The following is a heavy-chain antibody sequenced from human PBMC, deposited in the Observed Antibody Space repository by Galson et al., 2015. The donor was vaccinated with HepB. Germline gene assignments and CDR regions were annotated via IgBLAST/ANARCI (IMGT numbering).Heavy chain of an antibody. CDR2: INAGTGHT. Sequence: SVKVSCKASGYTFSDYALHWVRQAPGQRLEWMGWINAGTGHTENSQKFQGRLTITRDTSATTVYMDLRSLRYEDTGIYYCARGPDEFDIWGQGTMVTVSS. CDR1: GYTFSDYA. D-gene: IGHD2-2*01. J-gene: IGHJ3*02. V-gene: IGHV1-3*01. CDR3: ARGPDEFDI.